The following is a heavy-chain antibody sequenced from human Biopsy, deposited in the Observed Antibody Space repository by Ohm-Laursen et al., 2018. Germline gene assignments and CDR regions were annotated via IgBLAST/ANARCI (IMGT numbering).Heavy chain of an antibody. CDR1: GGSISSHDYY. CDR3: ARQEFATSPLDY. J-gene: IGHJ4*02. V-gene: IGHV4-31*03. D-gene: IGHD3-10*01. Sequence: TLSLTCTVSGGSISSHDYYWTWIRQHPGKGLEWIGYIYYSGSTYYNPSLKGRVTISVDTSKNQFSLKLSSVTAADTAVYYCARQEFATSPLDYWGQGTLVIVSS. CDR2: IYYSGST.